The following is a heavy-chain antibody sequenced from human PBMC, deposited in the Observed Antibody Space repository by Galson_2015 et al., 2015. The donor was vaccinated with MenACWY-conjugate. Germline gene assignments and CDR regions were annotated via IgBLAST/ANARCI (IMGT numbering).Heavy chain of an antibody. D-gene: IGHD1-1*01. CDR2: IKADGSFS. J-gene: IGHJ4*02. Sequence: SLRLSCAASGFTFNNYWMHWVRHPPGKGLEWISYIKADGSFSNYADSVKGRFTISTENAKNMVYLQMDGLGDEDTAVYFCARDNNWSFDSWGQGTLVTVSS. CDR1: GFTFNNYW. CDR3: ARDNNWSFDS. V-gene: IGHV3-74*01.